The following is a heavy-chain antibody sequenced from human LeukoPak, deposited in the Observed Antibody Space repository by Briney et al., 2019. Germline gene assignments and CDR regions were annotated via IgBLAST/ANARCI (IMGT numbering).Heavy chain of an antibody. V-gene: IGHV3-33*01. Sequence: GGSLRLSCAASGFTFSSYGMHWVRQAPGKGLEWVAVIWYDGSNKYYADSVKGRFTISRDNSKNTLYLQMNSLRAEDTAVYYCASDYRVRSSSWYDAFDIWGQGTMVTVSS. CDR3: ASDYRVRSSSWYDAFDI. CDR1: GFTFSSYG. J-gene: IGHJ3*02. CDR2: IWYDGSNK. D-gene: IGHD6-13*01.